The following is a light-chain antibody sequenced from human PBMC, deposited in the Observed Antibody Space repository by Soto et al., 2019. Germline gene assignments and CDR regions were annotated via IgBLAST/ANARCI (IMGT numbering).Light chain of an antibody. Sequence: EIVMTQSPATLSVSPGETATLSCRASQYVSNKVAWYQQKPGQAPRLLILGASTRATGVPARFSGSGSGTEFTLSISSLQSEDFAVYYCKQYVSSPWAFGQGTKVDIK. J-gene: IGKJ1*01. CDR1: QYVSNK. V-gene: IGKV3-15*01. CDR3: KQYVSSPWA. CDR2: GAS.